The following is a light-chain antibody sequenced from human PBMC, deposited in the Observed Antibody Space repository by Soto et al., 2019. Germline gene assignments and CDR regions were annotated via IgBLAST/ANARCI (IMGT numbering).Light chain of an antibody. V-gene: IGKV1-27*01. CDR1: QGITSS. Sequence: DIQMTQSPSSLSASVGDTVTITCRASQGITSSLAWYQQKPGKVPNLLIYAASTLQSGVPSRFSGGGSGTDFTPAISSLQPEDVATSYCQKYNSGTFNFGPGTKVDIK. J-gene: IGKJ3*01. CDR3: QKYNSGTFN. CDR2: AAS.